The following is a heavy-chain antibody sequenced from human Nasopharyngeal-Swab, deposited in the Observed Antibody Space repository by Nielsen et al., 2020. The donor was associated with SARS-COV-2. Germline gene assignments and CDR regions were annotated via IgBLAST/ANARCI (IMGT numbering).Heavy chain of an antibody. CDR2: ISYDGSNK. CDR1: GFTFSRYT. D-gene: IGHD3-22*01. V-gene: IGHV3-30-3*01. J-gene: IGHJ4*02. Sequence: GESLKISCAASGFTFSRYTMHWVCQAPGKVLEWVAVISYDGSNKYYADSVKGRFTISRDISKNTLYLQMNSLRAEDTAVFYCASTPLDSSGYYYAFHNWGRGTLVTVSS. CDR3: ASTPLDSSGYYYAFHN.